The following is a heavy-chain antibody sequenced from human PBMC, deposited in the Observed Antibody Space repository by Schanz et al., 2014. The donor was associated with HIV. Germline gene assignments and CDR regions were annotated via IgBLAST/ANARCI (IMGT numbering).Heavy chain of an antibody. CDR2: MNPNSGHT. D-gene: IGHD1-26*01. CDR3: ARGPKWEGLMDV. CDR1: GYTFSSYD. J-gene: IGHJ6*02. V-gene: IGHV1-8*01. Sequence: QVQLVQSGAEVKKPGASVKVSCKASGYTFSSYDINWVRQATGQGLEWMGWMNPNSGHTGYAQKFQGRVDMTRTTSISTAYMELRGLTSEDTAVYFCARGPKWEGLMDVWGQGTTVIVSS.